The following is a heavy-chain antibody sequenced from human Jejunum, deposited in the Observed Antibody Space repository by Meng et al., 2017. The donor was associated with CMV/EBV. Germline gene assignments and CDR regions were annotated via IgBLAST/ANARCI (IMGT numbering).Heavy chain of an antibody. CDR1: GFSVSSNY. D-gene: IGHD5-18*01. J-gene: IGHJ5*02. CDR2: IYSGGTT. V-gene: IGHV3-66*01. Sequence: VQLVDSGGGLVQPGESLRLSCAVSGFSVSSNYMSWVRQAPGKGLEWVTLIYSGGTTFYADSVKGRFTISRDNSKNVLYLQMNSVRAEDTALYHCVRNLGYTYGLVSWGQGTLVTVSS. CDR3: VRNLGYTYGLVS.